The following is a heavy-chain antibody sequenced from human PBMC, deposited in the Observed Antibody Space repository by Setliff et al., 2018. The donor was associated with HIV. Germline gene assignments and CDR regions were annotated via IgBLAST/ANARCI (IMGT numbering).Heavy chain of an antibody. D-gene: IGHD3-10*01. CDR2: IGQDGSEK. Sequence: PRGSLRLSCAASRFDFNNYWMCWVRQAPGKGLEWVANIGQDGSEKNYVDSVKGRFTISRDNAKNSMDLQMNSLRAEDTAIYYCARKLRPGHGVDVWGQGTTVTVSS. V-gene: IGHV3-7*01. CDR1: RFDFNNYW. J-gene: IGHJ6*02. CDR3: ARKLRPGHGVDV.